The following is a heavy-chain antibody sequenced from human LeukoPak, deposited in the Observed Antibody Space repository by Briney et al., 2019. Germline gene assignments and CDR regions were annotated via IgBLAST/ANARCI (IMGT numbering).Heavy chain of an antibody. CDR3: AREGVLRGYSYGPSDY. Sequence: ASVKVSCKASGYTFTDYYMHWLRQAPGQGLEWMGWINPNSGGTYYAQKFQGRVTITADKSTSTAYMELSSLRSEDTAVYYCAREGVLRGYSYGPSDYWGQGTLVTVSS. CDR2: INPNSGGT. D-gene: IGHD5-18*01. J-gene: IGHJ4*02. V-gene: IGHV1-2*02. CDR1: GYTFTDYY.